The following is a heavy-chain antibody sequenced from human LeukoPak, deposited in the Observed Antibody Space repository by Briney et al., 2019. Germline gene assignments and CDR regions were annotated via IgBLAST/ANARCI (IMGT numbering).Heavy chain of an antibody. Sequence: ASVKVSCKASGYTFTGYYMHWVRQAPGQGLEWMGWINPNSGGTNYAQKFQGRVTMTRDTSISTAYMELSSLRSEDTAVYYCARKRYDGYFDYWGQGTLVTVSS. CDR3: ARKRYDGYFDY. D-gene: IGHD3-3*01. J-gene: IGHJ4*02. CDR2: INPNSGGT. V-gene: IGHV1-2*02. CDR1: GYTFTGYY.